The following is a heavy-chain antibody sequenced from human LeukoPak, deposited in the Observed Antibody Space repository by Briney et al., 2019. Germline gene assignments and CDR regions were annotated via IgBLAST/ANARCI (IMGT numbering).Heavy chain of an antibody. CDR1: GGSISSGGYY. Sequence: PSQTLSLTCTVSGGSISSGGYYWSWIRQHPGKGLEWIGYIYYSGSTNYNPSLKSRVTISVDTPKNQFSLKLSSVTDADTAVYYCVREAAVAVHNWFDPWGQGTLVTVSS. CDR3: VREAAVAVHNWFDP. CDR2: IYYSGST. J-gene: IGHJ5*02. D-gene: IGHD6-19*01. V-gene: IGHV4-31*03.